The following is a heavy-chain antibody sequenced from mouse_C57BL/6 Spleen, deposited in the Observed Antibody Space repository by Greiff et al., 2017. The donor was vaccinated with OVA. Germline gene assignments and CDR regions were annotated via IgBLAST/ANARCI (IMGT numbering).Heavy chain of an antibody. V-gene: IGHV8-8*01. J-gene: IGHJ2*01. CDR2: LCCGAAK. CDR3: ARIWGSGDNYFDY. D-gene: IGHD1-1*01. CDR1: GFSLSTFGMG. Sequence: QVTLKVSGPGILQPSPTLSLTCSFSGFSLSTFGMGVGWIRQPSGKGLEWLAHLCCGAAKYYNPALRSRPSISNDTSKNQVFLKSAKVDNAETDTYDSARIWGSGDNYFDYWGQGTTLTVSA.